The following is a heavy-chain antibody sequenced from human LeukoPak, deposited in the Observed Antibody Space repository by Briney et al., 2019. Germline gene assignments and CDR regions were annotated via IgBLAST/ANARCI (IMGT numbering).Heavy chain of an antibody. Sequence: GGSLRLSCAASGFTFSSYWMHWVRQAPGKGLVWVSRINNDGSSTPYADSVKGRFTISRDNAKNTLYMQMNSLRAEDTAVYYSVRRNHGCHDYWGQGALVTVSS. D-gene: IGHD1-14*01. CDR1: GFTFSSYW. CDR3: VRRNHGCHDY. V-gene: IGHV3-74*01. J-gene: IGHJ4*02. CDR2: INNDGSST.